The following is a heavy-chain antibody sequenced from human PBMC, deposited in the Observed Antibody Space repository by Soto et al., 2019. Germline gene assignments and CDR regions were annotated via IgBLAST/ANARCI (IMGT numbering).Heavy chain of an antibody. D-gene: IGHD6-6*01. CDR1: GGSISSYY. Sequence: PSETLSLTCTVSGGSISSYYWSWIRQPPGKGLEWIGYIYYSGSTNYNPSLKSRVTISVDTSKNQFSLKLSSVTAADTAVYYCARGVQDSSSRYYFDYWGQGTLVTVSS. CDR2: IYYSGST. CDR3: ARGVQDSSSRYYFDY. J-gene: IGHJ4*02. V-gene: IGHV4-59*01.